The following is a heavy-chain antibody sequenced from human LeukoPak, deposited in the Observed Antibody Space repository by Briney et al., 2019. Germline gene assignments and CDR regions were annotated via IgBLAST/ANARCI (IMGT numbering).Heavy chain of an antibody. CDR2: IYYSGSI. Sequence: SETLSLTCTVSGGSISSYYWSWIRQPPGKGQEWIGYIYYSGSINYNPSLKSRVTISVDTSKNQFSLKLSSVTAADTAVYYCARGIYSSSWYPWGFRDYWGQGTLVTVSS. D-gene: IGHD6-13*01. CDR1: GGSISSYY. CDR3: ARGIYSSSWYPWGFRDY. J-gene: IGHJ4*02. V-gene: IGHV4-59*01.